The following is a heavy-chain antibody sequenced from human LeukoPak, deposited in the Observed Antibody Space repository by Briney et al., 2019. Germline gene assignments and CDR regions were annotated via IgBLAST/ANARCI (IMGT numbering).Heavy chain of an antibody. CDR3: AREGTYAFNL. CDR2: IDGRSTYI. CDR1: GFTLNTYR. D-gene: IGHD3-3*01. Sequence: GGSLRLSCAASGFTLNTYRMNWVRQATGKGLEWVSSIDGRSTYIYYADSVKGRFTISRDNAKNSLYLQMNSLRDEDTAVYYCAREGTYAFNLWGQGTLVTVSS. J-gene: IGHJ4*02. V-gene: IGHV3-21*01.